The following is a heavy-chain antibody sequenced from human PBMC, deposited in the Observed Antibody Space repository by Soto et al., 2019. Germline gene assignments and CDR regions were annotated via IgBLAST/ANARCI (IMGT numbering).Heavy chain of an antibody. CDR1: GYTFTGYY. V-gene: IGHV1-2*02. J-gene: IGHJ4*02. CDR3: ARAKSYANLFDY. CDR2: INPNSGCT. Sequence: QVQLVQSGAEVKKPGASVKVSCKASGYTFTGYYMHWVRQAPGQGLEWMGWINPNSGCTNYPRKFQGRVTLTRDTSINTAYMQLSSLRFDDTAVYYCARAKSYANLFDYWGQGTLVTVSS. D-gene: IGHD3-16*01.